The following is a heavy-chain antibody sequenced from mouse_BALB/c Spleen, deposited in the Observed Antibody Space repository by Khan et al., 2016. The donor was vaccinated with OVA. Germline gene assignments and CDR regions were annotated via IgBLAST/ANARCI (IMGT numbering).Heavy chain of an antibody. CDR1: GFTFSDYY. CDR2: ISDGGSYI. D-gene: IGHD2-13*01. CDR3: VRGYYGDPFAY. Sequence: EVELVESGGGLVKPGGSLTLSCAASGFTFSDYYMYWVRQTPEKRLEWVATISDGGSYIYYLDSVKGRFTISRDDAENNLNLQMSSLKSEDTAMYYCVRGYYGDPFAYWGQGILVTVSA. J-gene: IGHJ3*01. V-gene: IGHV5-4*02.